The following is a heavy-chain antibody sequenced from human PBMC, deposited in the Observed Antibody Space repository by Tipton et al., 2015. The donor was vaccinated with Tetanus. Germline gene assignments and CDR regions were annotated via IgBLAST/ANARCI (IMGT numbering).Heavy chain of an antibody. V-gene: IGHV3-23*01. CDR1: GFTFSSYA. CDR3: AKDTQTSVAGSDY. J-gene: IGHJ4*02. D-gene: IGHD6-19*01. CDR2: ISGSGGST. Sequence: SLRLSCAASGFTFSSYAMSWVRQAPGKGLEWVSAISGSGGSTYYADSVKGRFTISRDNSKNPLYLQMNSLRAEDTAVYYCAKDTQTSVAGSDYWGQGTLVTVSS.